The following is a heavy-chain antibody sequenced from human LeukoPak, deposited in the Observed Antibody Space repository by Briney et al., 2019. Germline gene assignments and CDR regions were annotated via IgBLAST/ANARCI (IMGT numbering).Heavy chain of an antibody. D-gene: IGHD3-22*01. CDR2: IYYSGST. CDR3: ARDPFTYYYDSSGFDY. CDR1: GVSISSYY. V-gene: IGHV4-59*12. Sequence: SEALSLTCTVSGVSISSYYWSWIRQPPGKGLEWIGYIYYSGSTNYSPSLKSRVTMSVDTSKNQFSLKLSSVTAADTAVYYCARDPFTYYYDSSGFDYWGQGTLVTVSS. J-gene: IGHJ4*02.